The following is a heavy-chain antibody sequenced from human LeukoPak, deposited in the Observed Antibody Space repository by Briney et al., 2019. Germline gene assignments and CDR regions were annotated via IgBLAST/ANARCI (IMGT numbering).Heavy chain of an antibody. D-gene: IGHD6-6*01. CDR3: ARDLRGYSTSSLDY. CDR1: GFTVSRKY. Sequence: GGSLRLSCAASGFTVSRKYMSWVRQAPGKGLEWVSSISSSSSYIYYADSVKGRFTISRDNAKNSLYLQMNSLRAEDTAIYYCARDLRGYSTSSLDYWGQGALVTVSS. J-gene: IGHJ4*02. V-gene: IGHV3-21*01. CDR2: ISSSSSYI.